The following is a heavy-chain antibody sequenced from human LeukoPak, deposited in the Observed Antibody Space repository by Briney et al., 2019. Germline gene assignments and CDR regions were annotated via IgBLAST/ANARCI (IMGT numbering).Heavy chain of an antibody. CDR2: ISGSGGST. CDR1: GFTFSSYA. J-gene: IGHJ4*02. D-gene: IGHD6-19*01. V-gene: IGHV3-23*01. Sequence: GGSLRLSCAASGFTFSSYAMSWVRQAPGRGLEWVSAISGSGGSTYYADSVKGRFTISRDNSKNTLCLQMNSLRAEDTAVYYCAIGRASGWYEFDYWGQGTLVTVSS. CDR3: AIGRASGWYEFDY.